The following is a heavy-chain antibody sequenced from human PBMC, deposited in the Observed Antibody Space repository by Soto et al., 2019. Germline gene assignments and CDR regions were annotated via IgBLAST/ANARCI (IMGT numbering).Heavy chain of an antibody. CDR1: GYPFTSYA. CDR2: INAGNGNT. V-gene: IGHV1-3*01. D-gene: IGHD3-9*01. J-gene: IGHJ3*02. CDR3: AREISPYYDILTGYSRRYYAFDI. Sequence: ASVKVSCKASGYPFTSYAMHWVRQAPGQRLEWMGWINAGNGNTKYSQKFQGRVTITRDTSASTAYMELSSLRSEDTAVYYCAREISPYYDILTGYSRRYYAFDIWGQGTMVTVSS.